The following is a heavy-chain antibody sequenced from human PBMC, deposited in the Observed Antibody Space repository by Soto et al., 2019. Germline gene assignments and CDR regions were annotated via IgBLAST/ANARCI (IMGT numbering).Heavy chain of an antibody. V-gene: IGHV3-30*18. CDR2: ISYDGRNI. Sequence: VQLLESGGGLVQPGGSLRLSCVASGFAFSSYAMNWVRQAPGKGLEWVAIISYDGRNIYYADSVKGRFTISRDDSKNTLYLQMNSLRAEDTAVYYCAKDGGNYFDYWGQGTLVSVSS. J-gene: IGHJ4*02. CDR3: AKDGGNYFDY. D-gene: IGHD3-16*01. CDR1: GFAFSSYA.